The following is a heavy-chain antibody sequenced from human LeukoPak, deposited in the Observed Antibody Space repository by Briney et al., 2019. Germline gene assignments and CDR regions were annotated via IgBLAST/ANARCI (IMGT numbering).Heavy chain of an antibody. CDR3: ARDIGELGYSYGSYFDY. J-gene: IGHJ4*02. Sequence: SETLSLTCTVSGGSISSSSYYWGWIRQPPGKGLEWIGSIYYSGSTYYNPSLKSRVTISVDTSKNQFSLKLSSVTAADTAVYYCARDIGELGYSYGSYFDYWGQGTLVTVSS. CDR1: GGSISSSSYY. D-gene: IGHD5-18*01. V-gene: IGHV4-39*07. CDR2: IYYSGST.